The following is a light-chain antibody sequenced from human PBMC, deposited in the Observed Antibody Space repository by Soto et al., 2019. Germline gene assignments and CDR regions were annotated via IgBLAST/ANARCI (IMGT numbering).Light chain of an antibody. Sequence: EVVMRQSPGTLSLSPGERATLSCRASQSVASGHLAWYQQTPGQAPRLLVSDASSRATGIPDRFSGSASGTDFTLTISRLEPEDSAMYYCQKYGTAPITFGQGKRREIK. CDR3: QKYGTAPIT. J-gene: IGKJ5*01. CDR1: QSVASGH. V-gene: IGKV3-20*01. CDR2: DAS.